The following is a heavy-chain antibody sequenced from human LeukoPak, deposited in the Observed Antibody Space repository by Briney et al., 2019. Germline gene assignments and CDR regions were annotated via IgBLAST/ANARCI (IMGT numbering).Heavy chain of an antibody. CDR1: GFAFTDYW. D-gene: IGHD6-13*01. CDR3: ARDGTAAGLYFDL. J-gene: IGHJ4*01. Sequence: GGSLRLSCEVSGFAFTDYWMNWVRQAPGKGPEWVASIRQDGSEKTYVDSVKGRFTISRDNTKNSLSLQLNGLRAEDTAVYYCARDGTAAGLYFDLWGQGTLVTVSS. V-gene: IGHV3-7*01. CDR2: IRQDGSEK.